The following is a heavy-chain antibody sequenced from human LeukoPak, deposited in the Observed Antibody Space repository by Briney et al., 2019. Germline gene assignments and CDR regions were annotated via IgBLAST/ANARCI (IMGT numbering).Heavy chain of an antibody. CDR2: ISYDGSNK. J-gene: IGHJ6*03. CDR3: ARERTFTIFWSGYYENYYYYMDV. CDR1: GFTFRSYA. D-gene: IGHD3-3*01. Sequence: GGSLRLSCAASGFTFRSYAMHWARQAPGKGLEWVAVISYDGSNKYYADSVKGRFTISRDNSKNTLYLQMNSLRAEDTAVYYCARERTFTIFWSGYYENYYYYMDVWGKGTTVTVSS. V-gene: IGHV3-30*04.